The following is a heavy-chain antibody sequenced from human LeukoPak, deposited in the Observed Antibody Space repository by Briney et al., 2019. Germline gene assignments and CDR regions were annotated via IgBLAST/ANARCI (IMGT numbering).Heavy chain of an antibody. CDR1: GGSSSGYY. Sequence: PSETLSLTCAVSGGSSSGYYWSWIRQPPAKGLEWIGEINHSGSTNYNPSLKSRVTISVDTSKNQFSLKLSSVTAADTAVYFCARGGGYNWFDPWGQGTLVTVSS. CDR2: INHSGST. V-gene: IGHV4-34*01. CDR3: ARGGGYNWFDP. J-gene: IGHJ5*02.